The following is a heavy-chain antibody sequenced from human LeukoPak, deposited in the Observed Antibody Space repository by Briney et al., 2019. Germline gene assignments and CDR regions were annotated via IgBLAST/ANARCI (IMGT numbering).Heavy chain of an antibody. D-gene: IGHD3-9*01. Sequence: PGGSLRLSCAASGFTFSTYAMHWVRQAPGKGLEWVAVISNDGGDKYYADSVRSRFTISRDNSKITLSLQLNSLRTEDTALYYCARDSAVTIFFSPLMDVWGQGTTVTVSS. CDR3: ARDSAVTIFFSPLMDV. CDR1: GFTFSTYA. J-gene: IGHJ6*02. CDR2: ISNDGGDK. V-gene: IGHV3-30-3*01.